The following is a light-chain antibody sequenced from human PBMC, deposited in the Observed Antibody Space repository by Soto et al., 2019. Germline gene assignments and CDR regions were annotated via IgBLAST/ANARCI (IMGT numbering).Light chain of an antibody. CDR3: ATWDDRLSAAV. V-gene: IGLV1-47*01. CDR2: RNN. Sequence: QSVLTQAPSASGTPGQRVTISCSGRGSNIGGNYVYWYQQLQGADPKLLIYRNNQRPSGVPDRFSGSKTGTSASLAISGLLSDDEADYYCATWDDRLSAAVFGGGTQLTVL. J-gene: IGLJ7*01. CDR1: GSNIGGNY.